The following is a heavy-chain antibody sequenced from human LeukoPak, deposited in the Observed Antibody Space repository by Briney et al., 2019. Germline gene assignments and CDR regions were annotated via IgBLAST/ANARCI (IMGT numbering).Heavy chain of an antibody. D-gene: IGHD2-2*01. CDR3: ARDSLGYCSSTSCRPSYY. Sequence: SVKVSCKASGYTFTSYTISWVRQAPGQGLEWMGRIIPILGIANYAQKFQGRVTITADKSTSTAYMELSSLRSEDTAVYYCARDSLGYCSSTSCRPSYYWGQGTLVTVSS. CDR2: IIPILGIA. V-gene: IGHV1-69*04. J-gene: IGHJ4*02. CDR1: GYTFTSYT.